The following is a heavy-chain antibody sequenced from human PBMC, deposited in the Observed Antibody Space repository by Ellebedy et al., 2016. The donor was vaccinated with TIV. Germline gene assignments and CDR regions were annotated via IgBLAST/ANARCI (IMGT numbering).Heavy chain of an antibody. Sequence: GESLKISXAASGFTFSSYSMNWVRQAPGKGLEWVSSISSSSSYIYYADSVKGRFTISRDNAKNSLYLQMNSLRAEDTAVYYCARDHGYCSSTSCPDAFDIWGQGTMVTVSS. V-gene: IGHV3-21*01. D-gene: IGHD2-2*03. J-gene: IGHJ3*02. CDR1: GFTFSSYS. CDR3: ARDHGYCSSTSCPDAFDI. CDR2: ISSSSSYI.